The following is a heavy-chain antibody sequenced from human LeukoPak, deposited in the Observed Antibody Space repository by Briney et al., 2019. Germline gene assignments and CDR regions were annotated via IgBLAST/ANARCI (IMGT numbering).Heavy chain of an antibody. J-gene: IGHJ4*02. V-gene: IGHV4-59*08. D-gene: IGHD2-8*01. CDR1: GGSISSYH. CDR3: ARLLMVYERYFDY. Sequence: PSETLSLTCTVSGGSISSYHWSWIRQPPGKGLEWIGYIYYSGSTNYNPSLKSRVTISVDTSKNQFSLKLSSVTAADTAVYYCARLLMVYERYFDYWGQGTLVTVSS. CDR2: IYYSGST.